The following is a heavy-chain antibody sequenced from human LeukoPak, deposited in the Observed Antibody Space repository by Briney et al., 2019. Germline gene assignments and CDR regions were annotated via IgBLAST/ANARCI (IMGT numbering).Heavy chain of an antibody. CDR3: ARGESGYSYSNWFDP. D-gene: IGHD5-18*01. CDR2: INHSGST. V-gene: IGHV4-34*01. Sequence: SETLSLTCAVYGGSFSGYYLSWIRQPPGKGLEWIGEINHSGSTNYNPSLKSRVTISVDTSKNQFSLKLSSVTAGDTAVYYCARGESGYSYSNWFDPWGQGTLVIVSS. CDR1: GGSFSGYY. J-gene: IGHJ5*02.